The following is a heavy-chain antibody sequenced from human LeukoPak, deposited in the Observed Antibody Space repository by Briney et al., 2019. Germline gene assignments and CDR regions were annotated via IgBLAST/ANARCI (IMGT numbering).Heavy chain of an antibody. J-gene: IGHJ3*02. V-gene: IGHV1-69*01. CDR3: ARSQRYCSSTSCYQNAFDI. CDR1: GGTFSSYA. CDR2: IIPIFGTA. Sequence: SVKVSCKASGGTFSSYAISWVRQAPGQGLEWMGGIIPIFGTANYAQKFQGRVTITADESTSTAYMELSSLRSEDTAVYYCARSQRYCSSTSCYQNAFDIWGQGTMVTVSS. D-gene: IGHD2-2*01.